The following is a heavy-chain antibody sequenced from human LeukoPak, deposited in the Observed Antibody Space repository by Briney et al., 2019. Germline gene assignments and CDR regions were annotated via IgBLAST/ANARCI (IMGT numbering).Heavy chain of an antibody. CDR1: GYTFTDYY. Sequence: ASVKVSCKAPGYTFTDYYIHWVRQAPGQGLEWMGCIDPDSGGTKYGQKFQGRVTMTRDTSINTAYMELSRLRSDDTAVYYCAREYYDSSGIKYAFDIWAKGQWSPSLQ. V-gene: IGHV1-2*02. J-gene: IGHJ3*02. CDR3: AREYYDSSGIKYAFDI. D-gene: IGHD3-22*01. CDR2: IDPDSGGT.